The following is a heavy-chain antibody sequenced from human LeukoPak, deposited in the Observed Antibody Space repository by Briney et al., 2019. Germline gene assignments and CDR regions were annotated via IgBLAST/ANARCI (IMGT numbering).Heavy chain of an antibody. CDR2: ISVSAGST. J-gene: IGHJ4*02. CDR1: GFTFSSYA. Sequence: GGSLRLSCAASGFTFSSYAMSWVRQAPGKGLEWVSAISVSAGSTYYADSVKGRFTISRDNSKNTLYLQMNSLRAEDTAVYYCATGSVRYSASWYSQEGDYWGQGTLVTVSP. D-gene: IGHD6-13*01. V-gene: IGHV3-23*01. CDR3: ATGSVRYSASWYSQEGDY.